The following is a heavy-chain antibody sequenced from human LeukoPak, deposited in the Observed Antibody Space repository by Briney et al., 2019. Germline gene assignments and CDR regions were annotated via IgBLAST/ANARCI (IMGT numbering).Heavy chain of an antibody. CDR1: GGSISSYY. CDR3: ARQVEYADYEDDAFDI. D-gene: IGHD4-17*01. Sequence: SETLSLTCTVSGGSISSYYWSWIRQPPGKGLEWRGYIHYSGSTNYNPSLNSRLTISVDPSQNQFSLQLSSVTAADTAVYYCARQVEYADYEDDAFDIWGQGTMVTVSS. V-gene: IGHV4-59*01. J-gene: IGHJ3*02. CDR2: IHYSGST.